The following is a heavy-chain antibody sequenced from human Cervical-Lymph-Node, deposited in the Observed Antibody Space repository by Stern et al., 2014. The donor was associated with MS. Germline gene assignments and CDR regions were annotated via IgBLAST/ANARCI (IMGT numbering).Heavy chain of an antibody. CDR1: GYTFTTYY. V-gene: IGHV1-46*01. CDR3: ARGGSYNYDSNGHYYFSN. CDR2: INPSGGGT. Sequence: VQLVQSGAEVKKPGASVKVSCKTSGYTFTTYYMYWVRQAPGQGLEWMGIINPSGGGTKYAQNLQGRVTMTRDTSTSTVYMELSSLRSEDTAVYYCARGGSYNYDSNGHYYFSNWGQGTLVTVSS. D-gene: IGHD3-22*01. J-gene: IGHJ4*02.